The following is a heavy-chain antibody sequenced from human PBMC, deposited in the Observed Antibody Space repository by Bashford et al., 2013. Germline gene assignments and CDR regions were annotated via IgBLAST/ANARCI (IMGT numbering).Heavy chain of an antibody. CDR2: IYSGGST. V-gene: IGHV3-53*01. Sequence: VRQAPGKGLEWVSVIYSGGSTYYADSVKGRFTISRDNSKNTLYLQMNSLRAEDTAVYYCARVFYYYGSGSPDYWGQGTLVTVSS. J-gene: IGHJ4*02. CDR3: ARVFYYYGSGSPDY. D-gene: IGHD3-10*01.